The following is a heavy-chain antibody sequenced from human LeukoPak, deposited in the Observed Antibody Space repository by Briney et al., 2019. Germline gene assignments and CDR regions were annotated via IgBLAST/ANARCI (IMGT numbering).Heavy chain of an antibody. D-gene: IGHD5-12*01. Sequence: VASVKVSCKASGYTLSSHYMHWVRQAPGQGLEWMGIINPSGGSTSYAQKFQGRVTMTRDTSTSTVYMELSSLRSEDRAVYYCARGDGYSGYPDNWGQGTLVTVSS. V-gene: IGHV1-46*01. CDR1: GYTLSSHY. CDR3: ARGDGYSGYPDN. J-gene: IGHJ4*02. CDR2: INPSGGST.